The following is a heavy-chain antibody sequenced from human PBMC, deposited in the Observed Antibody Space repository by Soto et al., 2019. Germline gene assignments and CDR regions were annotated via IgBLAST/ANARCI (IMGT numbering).Heavy chain of an antibody. J-gene: IGHJ4*02. D-gene: IGHD3-22*01. Sequence: QVQLQESGPGLVKPSQTLSLTCTVSGASISGGDYYWTWIRQPPGKGLEWIGSIYYTGNTYSNPSLESRLSISVDPSNDQFALMLTAGSAADTAIYSCARATYDSSTYYLDYWGQGTLVTVSS. CDR3: ARATYDSSTYYLDY. CDR2: IYYTGNT. V-gene: IGHV4-30-4*01. CDR1: GASISGGDYY.